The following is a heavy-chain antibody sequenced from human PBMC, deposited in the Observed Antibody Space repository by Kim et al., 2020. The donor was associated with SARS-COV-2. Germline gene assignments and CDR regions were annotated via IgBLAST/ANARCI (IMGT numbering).Heavy chain of an antibody. D-gene: IGHD2-15*01. Sequence: SVKVSCKASGGTFSSYAISWVRQAPGQGLEWMGRIIPILGIANYAQKFQGRVTITADKSTSTAYMELSSLRSEDTAVYYCARVRVEVVTPSHYYYYYGMDVWGQGTTVTVSS. V-gene: IGHV1-69*04. J-gene: IGHJ6*02. CDR1: GGTFSSYA. CDR3: ARVRVEVVTPSHYYYYYGMDV. CDR2: IIPILGIA.